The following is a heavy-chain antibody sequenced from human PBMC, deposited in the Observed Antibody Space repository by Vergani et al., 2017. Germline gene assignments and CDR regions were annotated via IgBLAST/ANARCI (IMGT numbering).Heavy chain of an antibody. D-gene: IGHD3-9*01. V-gene: IGHV1-2*04. Sequence: QVQLVQSGSELKKPGASVKVSCKASGYTFTSYAMNWVRQAPGQGLEWMGWINPNSGGTNYAQKFQGWVTMTRDTSISTAYMELSRLRSDDTAVYYCARSNDILASSLRYFDYWGQGTLVTVSS. CDR2: INPNSGGT. CDR1: GYTFTSYA. CDR3: ARSNDILASSLRYFDY. J-gene: IGHJ4*02.